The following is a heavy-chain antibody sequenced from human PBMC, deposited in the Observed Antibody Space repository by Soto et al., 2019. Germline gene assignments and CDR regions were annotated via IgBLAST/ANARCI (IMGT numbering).Heavy chain of an antibody. Sequence: GASVKVSCKASGYTFTSYGISWVRQAPGQGLEWMGWIGAYNGNTNYAQKLQGRVTMTTDTSTSTAYMELRSLRSDDTAVYYCARDAMVRGVIIPLDYWGQGTLVTVSS. D-gene: IGHD3-10*01. J-gene: IGHJ4*02. CDR2: IGAYNGNT. CDR1: GYTFTSYG. CDR3: ARDAMVRGVIIPLDY. V-gene: IGHV1-18*01.